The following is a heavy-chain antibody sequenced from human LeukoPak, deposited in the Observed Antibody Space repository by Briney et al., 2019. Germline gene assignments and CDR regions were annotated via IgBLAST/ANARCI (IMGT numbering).Heavy chain of an antibody. CDR2: IHPPDSDT. CDR3: ARWGGYCSGGSCYPLYYFDS. D-gene: IGHD2-15*01. CDR1: GYTFATYW. V-gene: IGHV5-51*01. J-gene: IGHJ4*02. Sequence: GESLKISCKGSGYTFATYWIGWVRQVPGKGLEWMGIIHPPDSDTRYSPSFQGQVTISADKSISTAYLQWNSLKASDTAMYYCARWGGYCSGGSCYPLYYFDSWGQGTLVTVSS.